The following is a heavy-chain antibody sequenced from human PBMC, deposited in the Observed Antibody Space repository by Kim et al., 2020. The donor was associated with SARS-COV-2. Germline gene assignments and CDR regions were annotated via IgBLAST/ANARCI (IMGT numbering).Heavy chain of an antibody. J-gene: IGHJ6*02. V-gene: IGHV4-59*01. CDR3: ARAPSPWSSSSRRTGYYYYYGMDV. Sequence: SETLSLTCTVSGGSISSYYWSWIRQPPGKGLEWIGYIYYSGSTNYNPSLKSRVTISVDTSKNQFSLMLSSVTAADTAVYYCARAPSPWSSSSRRTGYYYYYGMDVWGQGTTVTVSS. CDR1: GGSISSYY. CDR2: IYYSGST. D-gene: IGHD6-6*01.